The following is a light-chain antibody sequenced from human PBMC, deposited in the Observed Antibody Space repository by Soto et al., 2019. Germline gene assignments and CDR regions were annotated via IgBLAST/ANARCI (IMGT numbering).Light chain of an antibody. J-gene: IGLJ1*01. CDR2: DVS. V-gene: IGLV2-14*01. CDR1: SSDVGAYNY. Sequence: QSALTRPASVSGSPGQSIAISCTGTSSDVGAYNYVSWYQQPPGKAPKLMIYDVSNRPSGVSDRFSGSKSGNTASLTISGLQTEDEADYYCKSYTTPSTYVFGTGTKLTVL. CDR3: KSYTTPSTYV.